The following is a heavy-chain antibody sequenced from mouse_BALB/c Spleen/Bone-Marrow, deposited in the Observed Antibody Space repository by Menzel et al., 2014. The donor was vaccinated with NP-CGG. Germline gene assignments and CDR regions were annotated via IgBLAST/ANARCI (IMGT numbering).Heavy chain of an antibody. CDR3: ARSGYGYDWFAY. Sequence: VQLQQSGPELVRPRVSVKISCKGSGYTFTDYAMHWVKQSHAKSLEWIGVISTYSGNTNYNQKFKGKATMTVDKSSSTAYMELARLTSEDSAIYYCARSGYGYDWFAYWGQGTLVTVSA. CDR2: ISTYSGNT. CDR1: GYTFTDYA. J-gene: IGHJ3*01. V-gene: IGHV1-67*01. D-gene: IGHD2-2*01.